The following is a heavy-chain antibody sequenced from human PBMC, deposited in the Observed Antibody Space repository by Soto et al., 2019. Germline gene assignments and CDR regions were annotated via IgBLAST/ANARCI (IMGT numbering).Heavy chain of an antibody. V-gene: IGHV3-33*01. CDR3: ARDHESGDHVPLDYFYNYMDV. J-gene: IGHJ6*03. D-gene: IGHD1-1*01. CDR2: LWYDGSNK. CDR1: GFSFNTYG. Sequence: QVQLVESGGGVVQPGESLRLSCVASGFSFNTYGMHWLRQAPGKRLEWVAVLWYDGSNKYYSDSVKGRFTISRDNSKNTLYLQMDSLRADDTAVYFCARDHESGDHVPLDYFYNYMDVWGTGTTVIVSS.